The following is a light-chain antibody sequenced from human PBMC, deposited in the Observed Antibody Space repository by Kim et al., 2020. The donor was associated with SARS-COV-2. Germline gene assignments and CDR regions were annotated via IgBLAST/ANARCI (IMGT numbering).Light chain of an antibody. Sequence: SLSQGERAPLSCRASQSVSSYLAWYQQKPGQAPRLLIYDASNRATGIPARFSGSGSGTDFTLTISSLEPEDFAVYYCQQRSNWPLTFGGGTKVEI. J-gene: IGKJ4*01. CDR2: DAS. CDR3: QQRSNWPLT. V-gene: IGKV3-11*01. CDR1: QSVSSY.